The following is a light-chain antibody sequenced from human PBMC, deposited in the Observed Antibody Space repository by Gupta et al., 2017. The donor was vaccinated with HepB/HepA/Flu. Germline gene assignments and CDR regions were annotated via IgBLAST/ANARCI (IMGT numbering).Light chain of an antibody. J-gene: IGLJ3*02. V-gene: IGLV1-47*01. CDR3: AAWDDSLSGWV. CDR1: SSNIGSNY. Sequence: QPLLTQPPSASGTPGQRVTIPCSGSSSNIGSNYVYWYQQLPGTAPKLLIYRNNQRPSGVPDRFSGSKSCTSASLAISGLRSEDEADYYGAAWDDSLSGWVFGGGTKLTVL. CDR2: RNN.